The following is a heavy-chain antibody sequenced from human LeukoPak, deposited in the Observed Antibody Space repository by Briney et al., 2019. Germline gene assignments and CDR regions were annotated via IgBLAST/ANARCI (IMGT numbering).Heavy chain of an antibody. CDR2: ISGSGGST. D-gene: IGHD3-16*01. J-gene: IGHJ6*02. V-gene: IGHV3-23*01. CDR3: AKGEGGENYYGMDV. Sequence: ETLSLTCTVSGGSISSYYWSWVRQAPGKGLEWVSAISGSGGSTYYADSVKGRFTISRDNSKNTLYLQMNSLRAEDTAVYYCAKGEGGENYYGMDVWGQGTTVTVSS. CDR1: GGSISSYY.